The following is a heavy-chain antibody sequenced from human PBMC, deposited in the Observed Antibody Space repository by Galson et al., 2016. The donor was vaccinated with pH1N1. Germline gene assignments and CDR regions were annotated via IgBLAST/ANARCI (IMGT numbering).Heavy chain of an antibody. V-gene: IGHV5-51*01. CDR3: ARQNDYGDYRGDAFDI. D-gene: IGHD4-17*01. Sequence: QSGAEVKKPGESLKISCKGSGYRFSSSWIGWVRQMPGKGLEWMGIIHLGGSHIRYSPSFQGRVTISADKSINIVSLQWSSLKASDTAMYYCARQNDYGDYRGDAFDIGGQGTMVTVSS. J-gene: IGHJ3*02. CDR2: IHLGGSHI. CDR1: GYRFSSSW.